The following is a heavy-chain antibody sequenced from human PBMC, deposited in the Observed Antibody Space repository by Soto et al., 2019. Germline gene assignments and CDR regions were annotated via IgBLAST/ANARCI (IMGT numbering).Heavy chain of an antibody. CDR1: GYTLTELS. J-gene: IGHJ4*02. D-gene: IGHD6-6*01. Sequence: ASVKVSCKVSGYTLTELSMHWVRQAPGKGLEWMGGFDPEDGETIYAQKFQGRVTMTEDTSTDTAYMELSSLRSEDTAVYYCAGRPYSSSSGDYWGQGTLVTVSS. CDR3: AGRPYSSSSGDY. CDR2: FDPEDGET. V-gene: IGHV1-24*01.